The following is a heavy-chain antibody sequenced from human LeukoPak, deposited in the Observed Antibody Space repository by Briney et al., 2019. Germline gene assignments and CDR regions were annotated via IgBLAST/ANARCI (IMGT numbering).Heavy chain of an antibody. CDR2: INPSGGST. D-gene: IGHD3/OR15-3a*01. J-gene: IGHJ6*02. CDR1: GYTSTSYY. CDR3: AREDSPHFYYYGMDV. V-gene: IGHV1-46*01. Sequence: ASVKVSCKASGYTSTSYYMHWVRQAPGQGLEWMGIINPSGGSTSYAQKFQGRVTMTRDTSTSAVYMELSSLRSEDTAVYYCAREDSPHFYYYGMDVWGQGTTVTVSS.